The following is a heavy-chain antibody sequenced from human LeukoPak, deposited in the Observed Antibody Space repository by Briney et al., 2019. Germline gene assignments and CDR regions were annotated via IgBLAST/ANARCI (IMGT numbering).Heavy chain of an antibody. J-gene: IGHJ6*04. D-gene: IGHD3-22*01. V-gene: IGHV1-18*01. CDR1: GYTFTSYG. CDR3: ARDGYYDSSGFAGALDV. Sequence: GASVKVSCKASGYTFTSYGISWVRQAPGQGLEWMGWISAYNGNTNYAQKLQGRVTMTTDTSTCTAYMELRSLRSDDTAVYYCARDGYYDSSGFAGALDVWGKGTTVTISS. CDR2: ISAYNGNT.